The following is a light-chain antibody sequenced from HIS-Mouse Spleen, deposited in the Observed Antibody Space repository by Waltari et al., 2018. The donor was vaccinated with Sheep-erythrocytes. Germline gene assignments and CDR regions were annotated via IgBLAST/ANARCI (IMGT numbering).Light chain of an antibody. V-gene: IGLV2-11*02. CDR2: DVS. CDR1: SRGVGAYNY. CDR3: CSYAGSYTLV. J-gene: IGLJ2*01. Sequence: QSALTPPRSVSGSPGQSATTSCTGTSRGVGAYNYVAWYQQHPGKAPKLMIYDVSKRPSGVPDRFSGSKSGNTASLTISGLQAEDEADYYCCSYAGSYTLVFGGGTKLTVL.